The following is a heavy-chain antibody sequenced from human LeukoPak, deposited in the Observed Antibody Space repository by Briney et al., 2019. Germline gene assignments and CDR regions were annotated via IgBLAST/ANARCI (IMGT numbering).Heavy chain of an antibody. CDR2: IYSGGST. CDR1: GFTVSSNY. Sequence: GGSLRLSCAASGFTVSSNYMSWVRQAQGKGLGWVSVIYSGGSTYYADSVKGRFTISRDNSKNTLYLQMNSLRAEDTAVYYCARDPGAALFDYWGQGTLVTVSS. J-gene: IGHJ4*02. D-gene: IGHD6-13*01. CDR3: ARDPGAALFDY. V-gene: IGHV3-53*01.